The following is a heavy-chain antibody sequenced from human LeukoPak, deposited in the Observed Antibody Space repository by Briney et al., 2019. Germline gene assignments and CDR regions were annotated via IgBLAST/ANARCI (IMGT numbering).Heavy chain of an antibody. Sequence: GGSLRLSCAASGFTFSSYAMSWVRQAPGKGLEWVSAISGSGGSTYYADSVKGRFTISRDNSKNTLYLQMNSLRAEDTAVYYCARDRGPDSSGYYFGYWGQGTLVTVSS. D-gene: IGHD3-22*01. CDR1: GFTFSSYA. CDR3: ARDRGPDSSGYYFGY. CDR2: ISGSGGST. V-gene: IGHV3-23*01. J-gene: IGHJ4*02.